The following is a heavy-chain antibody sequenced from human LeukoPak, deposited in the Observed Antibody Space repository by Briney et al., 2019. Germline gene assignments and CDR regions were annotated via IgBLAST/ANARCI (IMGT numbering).Heavy chain of an antibody. D-gene: IGHD2-21*01. CDR3: ASRSAYCGGDCSYAFDI. Sequence: GESLKISCKGSGYSFTSYWIGWVRQMPGKGLEWMGIIYPGDSDTRYSPSFQGQVTISADKSISTAYLQWSSLKASDTAMYYCASRSAYCGGDCSYAFDIWGQGTMVTVSS. V-gene: IGHV5-51*01. CDR1: GYSFTSYW. J-gene: IGHJ3*02. CDR2: IYPGDSDT.